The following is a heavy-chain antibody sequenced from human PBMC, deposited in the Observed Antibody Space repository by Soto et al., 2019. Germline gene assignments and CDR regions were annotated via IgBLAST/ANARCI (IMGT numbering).Heavy chain of an antibody. CDR3: ARRAVEMAIWFDP. V-gene: IGHV4-59*05. Sequence: SETLSLTCTVSGGSISSYYWSWIRQPPGKGLEWIGSIYYSGSTYYNPSLKSRVTISVDTSKNQFSLKLSSVTAADTAVYYCARRAVEMAIWFDPWGQGTLVTVSS. J-gene: IGHJ5*02. CDR1: GGSISSYY. D-gene: IGHD2-21*01. CDR2: IYYSGST.